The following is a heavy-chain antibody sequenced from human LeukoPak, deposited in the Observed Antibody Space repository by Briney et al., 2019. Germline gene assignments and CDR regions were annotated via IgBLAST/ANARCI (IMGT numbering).Heavy chain of an antibody. V-gene: IGHV4-34*01. CDR1: GGSFSGYY. CDR3: ARGFCKNGSGSSCFDY. Sequence: SETLSLTCAVYGGSFSGYYWSWIRQPPGKGLEWIGEINHSGSTNYNPSLKSRVTISVDTSKNQFSLKLSSVTAADTAVYYCARGFCKNGSGSSCFDYWGQGTLVTVSS. CDR2: INHSGST. D-gene: IGHD3-10*01. J-gene: IGHJ4*02.